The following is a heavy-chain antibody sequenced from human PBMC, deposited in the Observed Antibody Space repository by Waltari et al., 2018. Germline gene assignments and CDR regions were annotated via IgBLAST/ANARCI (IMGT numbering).Heavy chain of an antibody. J-gene: IGHJ6*02. CDR1: GYTFTSYD. D-gene: IGHD6-19*01. V-gene: IGHV1-8*01. Sequence: QVQLVQSGAEVKKPGASVKVSCKASGYTFTSYDINWVRQATGQGLEWMGWMNPNSGNTGYAQKFQGRVTMTRNTSISTAYMELSSVTAADTAVYYCARGSSGWIYYYYGMDVWGQGTTVTVSS. CDR3: ARGSSGWIYYYYGMDV. CDR2: MNPNSGNT.